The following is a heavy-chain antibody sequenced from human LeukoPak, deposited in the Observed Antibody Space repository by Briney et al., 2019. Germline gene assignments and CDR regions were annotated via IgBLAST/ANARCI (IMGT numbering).Heavy chain of an antibody. CDR2: IHHGGTT. Sequence: SGTLSLTCTVSGGSISNNNWWSWVRQSPEKGLEWIGEIHHGGTTNYNPSLKSRVTISVDTSKNQFSLKLSSVTAADTAVYYCASHQITFGGVFCDYWGQGTLVTVSS. CDR3: ASHQITFGGVFCDY. D-gene: IGHD3-16*01. J-gene: IGHJ4*02. V-gene: IGHV4-4*02. CDR1: GGSISNNNW.